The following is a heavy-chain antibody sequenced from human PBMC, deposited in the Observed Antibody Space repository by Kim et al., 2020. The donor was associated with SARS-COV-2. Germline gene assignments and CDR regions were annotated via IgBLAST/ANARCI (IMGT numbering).Heavy chain of an antibody. Sequence: ASVKVSCKASGYTFTSYYMHWVRQAPGQGLEWMGIINPSGGSTSYAQKFQGRVTMTRDTSTSTVYMELSSLRSEDTAVYYCARDSQAAAETGYYYYGMDVWGQGTTVTVSS. D-gene: IGHD6-13*01. CDR2: INPSGGST. J-gene: IGHJ6*02. V-gene: IGHV1-46*01. CDR3: ARDSQAAAETGYYYYGMDV. CDR1: GYTFTSYY.